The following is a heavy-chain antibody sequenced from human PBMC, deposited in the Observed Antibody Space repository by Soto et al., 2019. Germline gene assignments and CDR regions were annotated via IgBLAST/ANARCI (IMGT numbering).Heavy chain of an antibody. Sequence: SETLSLTCAVYGGSFRGYYWSWIRQPPGKGLEWIGEINHSGSTNYNPSLKSRVTISVDTSKNQFSLKLSSVTAADTAVYYCARGGRITMIVVVTPFDYWGQGTLVTVSS. CDR1: GGSFRGYY. J-gene: IGHJ4*02. CDR3: ARGGRITMIVVVTPFDY. CDR2: INHSGST. D-gene: IGHD3-22*01. V-gene: IGHV4-34*01.